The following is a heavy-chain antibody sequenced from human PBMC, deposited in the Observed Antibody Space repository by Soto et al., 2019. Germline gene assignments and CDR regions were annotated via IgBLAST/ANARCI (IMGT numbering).Heavy chain of an antibody. CDR2: IYYSGST. CDR1: GGSVSSGSYY. V-gene: IGHV4-61*01. CDR3: ARLSSGYGSGWDNY. J-gene: IGHJ4*02. D-gene: IGHD6-19*01. Sequence: QVQLQESRPGLVKPSETLSLTCTVSGGSVSSGSYYWSWIRQPPGKGLEWIGYIYYSGSTNYNPSLMSRVTISVDTSKNQFSLKLSSVTAADTAVYYCARLSSGYGSGWDNYWGQGTLVTVSS.